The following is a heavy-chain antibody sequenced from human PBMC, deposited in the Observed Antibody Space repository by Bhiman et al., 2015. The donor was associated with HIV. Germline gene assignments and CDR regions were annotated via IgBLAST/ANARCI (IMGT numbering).Heavy chain of an antibody. V-gene: IGHV3-21*01. CDR1: GFTFSSYS. CDR3: ARDMGDGDPYYFDY. CDR2: ISSSSSYI. J-gene: IGHJ4*02. D-gene: IGHD4-17*01. Sequence: EVQLVESGGGLVKPGGSLRLSCAASGFTFSSYSMNWVRQAPGKGLEWVSSISSSSSYIYYADSVKGRFTISRDNAKNSLYLQMNSLRAEDTAVYYCARDMGDGDPYYFDYWGQGTLVTVSS.